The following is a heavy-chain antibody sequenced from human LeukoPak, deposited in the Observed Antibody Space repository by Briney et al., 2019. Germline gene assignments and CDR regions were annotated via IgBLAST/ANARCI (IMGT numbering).Heavy chain of an antibody. Sequence: PGGSLRLSCAASGFTFSSYAMHWLRQAPGQGLEYVSAISSNGGSTYYADSVKGRFTISRDNSKNTLYLQMGSLRAEDMAVYYCARVLGGWFRAAFDIWGQGTMVTVSS. CDR3: ARVLGGWFRAAFDI. CDR2: ISSNGGST. J-gene: IGHJ3*02. V-gene: IGHV3-64*02. CDR1: GFTFSSYA. D-gene: IGHD6-19*01.